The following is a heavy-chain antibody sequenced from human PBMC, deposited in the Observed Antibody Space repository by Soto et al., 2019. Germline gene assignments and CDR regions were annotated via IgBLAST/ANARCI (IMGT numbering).Heavy chain of an antibody. CDR1: GFTFSSYS. Sequence: PGGSLRLSCSASGFTFSSYSMNWVRQAPGKGLEWVSYISSSSSTIYYADSVKGRFTISRDNAKNSLYLQMNSLRAEDTAVYYCARGHGIPYWYFDLWGRGTLVTVSS. J-gene: IGHJ2*01. V-gene: IGHV3-48*01. D-gene: IGHD1-20*01. CDR2: ISSSSSTI. CDR3: ARGHGIPYWYFDL.